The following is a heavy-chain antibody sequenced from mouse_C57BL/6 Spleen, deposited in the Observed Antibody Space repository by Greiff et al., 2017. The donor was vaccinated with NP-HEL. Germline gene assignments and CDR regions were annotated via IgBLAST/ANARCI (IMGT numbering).Heavy chain of an antibody. Sequence: QVQLQQPGAELVKPGASVKLSCKASGYTFTSYWMHWVKQRPGRGLEWIGRIDPNSGGTKYNEKFKSKATLTVDKPSSTAYMQLSSLTSEDSAVYYCARSEGGLRRYYYAMDYWGQGTSVTVSS. D-gene: IGHD2-12*01. J-gene: IGHJ4*01. CDR3: ARSEGGLRRYYYAMDY. V-gene: IGHV1-72*01. CDR1: GYTFTSYW. CDR2: IDPNSGGT.